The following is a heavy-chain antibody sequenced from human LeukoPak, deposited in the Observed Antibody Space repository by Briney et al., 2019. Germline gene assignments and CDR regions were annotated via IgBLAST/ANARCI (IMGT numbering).Heavy chain of an antibody. CDR1: GGSVSRGSYY. V-gene: IGHV4-39*07. D-gene: IGHD1-26*01. Sequence: SETLSLTCTVSGGSVSRGSYYWSWIRQPPGKGLEWIGEINHSGSTNYNPSLKSRVTISVDTSKNQFSLKLSSVTAADTAVYYCARGGGATNISCFDYWGQGTLVTVSS. CDR3: ARGGGATNISCFDY. J-gene: IGHJ4*02. CDR2: INHSGST.